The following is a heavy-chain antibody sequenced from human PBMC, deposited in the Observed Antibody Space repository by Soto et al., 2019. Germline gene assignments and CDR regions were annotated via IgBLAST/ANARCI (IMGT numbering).Heavy chain of an antibody. J-gene: IGHJ5*02. CDR1: GYSISSGYY. D-gene: IGHD3-10*01. CDR2: IYHSGST. CDR3: AAMVRGVIIAAGDWFDP. V-gene: IGHV4-38-2*01. Sequence: SETLSLTCAVSGYSISSGYYWGWIRQPPGKGLEWIGSIYHSGSTYYNPSLKSRVTISVDTSKNQFSLKLSSVTAADTAVYYCAAMVRGVIIAAGDWFDPWGQGTLVTVSS.